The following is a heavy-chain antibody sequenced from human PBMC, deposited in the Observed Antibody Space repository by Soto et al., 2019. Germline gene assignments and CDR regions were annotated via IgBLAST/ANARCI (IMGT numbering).Heavy chain of an antibody. CDR2: IGDSEGETT. D-gene: IGHD2-15*01. J-gene: IGHJ5*01. V-gene: IGHV3-23*01. Sequence: EVHLLESGGGLVQPGGSLRLTCAASGFTLSTYAMTWVRQAPGKGPEWVSRIGDSEGETTHYADSVKGRFTISRDNAKNTLYLQMNSLRVEDTAIYYCAKGYCGGGRCYDLDNWFDSWGQGTRVTVSS. CDR1: GFTLSTYA. CDR3: AKGYCGGGRCYDLDNWFDS.